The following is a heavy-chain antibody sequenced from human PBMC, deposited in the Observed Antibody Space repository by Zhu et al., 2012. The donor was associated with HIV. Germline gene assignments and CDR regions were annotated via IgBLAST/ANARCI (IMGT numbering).Heavy chain of an antibody. CDR3: AKEPGYGSGSFNYFDY. Sequence: EVQLLESGGGLVQPGGSLRLSCAASGFTFSSYAMSWVRQAPGKGLEWVSGISGSGGSTYYADSVKGRFTISRDNSKNTLYLQMNRLRAEDTAVYYCAKEPGYGSGSFNYFDYWGQGTLVTVSS. J-gene: IGHJ4*02. CDR2: ISGSGGST. D-gene: IGHD3-10*01. V-gene: IGHV3-23*01. CDR1: GFTFSSYA.